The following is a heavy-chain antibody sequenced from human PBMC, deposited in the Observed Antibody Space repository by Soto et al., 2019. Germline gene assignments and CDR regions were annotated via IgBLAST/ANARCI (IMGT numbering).Heavy chain of an antibody. V-gene: IGHV3-7*04. J-gene: IGHJ4*02. Sequence: EVQLVESGGGLVQPGGSLRLSCTVSGFTFSNYWMSWVRQAPGKGLEWVANIKHDGTEKYYVDSVRGRFTISRDNAKNSLYLQMNTLRIEDTAVCYCARIRYLDYWGQGTLVTVSS. CDR2: IKHDGTEK. CDR1: GFTFSNYW. D-gene: IGHD3-9*01. CDR3: ARIRYLDY.